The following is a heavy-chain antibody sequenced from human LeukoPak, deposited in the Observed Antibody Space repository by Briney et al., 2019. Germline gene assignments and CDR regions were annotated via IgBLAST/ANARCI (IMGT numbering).Heavy chain of an antibody. CDR1: GYTFTGYY. CDR3: ARDGFGEGRWLRPENAFDI. Sequence: GASVKVSCKASGYTFTGYYMHWVRQAPGQGLEWMGWINPNSGGTNYAQKFQGRVTMTRDTSISTAYMELSRLRSDDTAVYYCARDGFGEGRWLRPENAFDIWGQGTMVTVSS. V-gene: IGHV1-2*02. J-gene: IGHJ3*02. D-gene: IGHD5-12*01. CDR2: INPNSGGT.